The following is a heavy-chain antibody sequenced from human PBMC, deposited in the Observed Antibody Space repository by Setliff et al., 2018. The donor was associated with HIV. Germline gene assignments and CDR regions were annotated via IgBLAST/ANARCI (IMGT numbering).Heavy chain of an antibody. V-gene: IGHV1-18*04. J-gene: IGHJ4*02. Sequence: ASVKVSCKASGGTIRKYSISWVRQAPGQGLEWVAWISLYNEYKYYAPHFLGRVTMSTDTSTSTVDLELRGLRADDTAIYYCARTQYTTTWPGNYWGQGTLVTVSS. CDR1: GGTIRKYS. D-gene: IGHD1-1*01. CDR3: ARTQYTTTWPGNY. CDR2: ISLYNEYK.